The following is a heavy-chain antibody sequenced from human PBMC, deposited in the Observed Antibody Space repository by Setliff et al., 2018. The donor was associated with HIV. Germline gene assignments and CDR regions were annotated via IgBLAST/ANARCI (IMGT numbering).Heavy chain of an antibody. J-gene: IGHJ4*02. CDR1: GGSISKYF. CDR2: IYSSGST. Sequence: SETLSLTCTVSGGSISKYFWSWIRQSAEKGLEWIGRIYSSGSTNQNPSLKSRVSMSVDTSKSQFSLNLSSVTAADAAVYYCARLDCSSSSGFVDYWGQGTLVTVSS. V-gene: IGHV4-4*07. CDR3: ARLDCSSSSGFVDY. D-gene: IGHD2-2*01.